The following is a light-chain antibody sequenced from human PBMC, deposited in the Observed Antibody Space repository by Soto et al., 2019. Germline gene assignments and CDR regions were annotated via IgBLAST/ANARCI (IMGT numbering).Light chain of an antibody. J-gene: IGKJ2*01. CDR3: QQYYSYPL. CDR2: AAP. Sequence: AIRMTQSPSSLSASTGDRVTITCRASQGISSYLAWYQQKPGKAPKLLIYAAPTLQSGVPSRFSGSGSGTDFTLTISCLQSEDFATYYCQQYYSYPLFGQGTKLEIK. CDR1: QGISSY. V-gene: IGKV1-8*01.